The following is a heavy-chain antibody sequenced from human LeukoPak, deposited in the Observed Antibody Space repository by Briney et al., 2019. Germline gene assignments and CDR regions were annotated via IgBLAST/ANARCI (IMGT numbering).Heavy chain of an antibody. V-gene: IGHV4-39*07. Sequence: SETLSLTCTVSGVSIRDTFYYWGWIRQPPGKGLEWIGSIYHTGRTNYSPSLKSRVTLSVDTSKNQFSPKLTSVTAADTALYHCARDPGFYYDSRETHYDYWGQGTLVTVSS. CDR2: IYHTGRT. CDR1: GVSIRDTFYY. J-gene: IGHJ4*02. D-gene: IGHD3-22*01. CDR3: ARDPGFYYDSRETHYDY.